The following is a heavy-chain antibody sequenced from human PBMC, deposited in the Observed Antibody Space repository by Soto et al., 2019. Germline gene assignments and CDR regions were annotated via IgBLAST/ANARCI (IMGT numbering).Heavy chain of an antibody. CDR2: INHSGST. J-gene: IGHJ5*02. Sequence: SETLSLTCSVYVGSFSGYYWSWSRRPPGKMLEWIGEINHSGSTNYNPSLKSRVTISVDTSKNQFSLKLSSVTAADTAVYYCARAEHIVVVTATSGNWFDPWGQGTLVTVSS. D-gene: IGHD2-21*02. CDR1: VGSFSGYY. CDR3: ARAEHIVVVTATSGNWFDP. V-gene: IGHV4-34*01.